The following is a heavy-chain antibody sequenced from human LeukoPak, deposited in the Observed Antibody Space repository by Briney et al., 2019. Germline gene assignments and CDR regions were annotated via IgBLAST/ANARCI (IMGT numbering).Heavy chain of an antibody. CDR3: ARVSLDFWSGYYTLFDY. D-gene: IGHD3-3*01. CDR2: ISGSGGST. CDR1: GFTFSSYA. V-gene: IGHV3-23*01. Sequence: GGSLRLSCATSGFTFSSYAMSWVRQAPGKGLEWVSAISGSGGSTYYADSVKGRFTISRDNSKDTLYLQMNSLRAEDTAVYYCARVSLDFWSGYYTLFDYWGQGTLVTVSS. J-gene: IGHJ4*02.